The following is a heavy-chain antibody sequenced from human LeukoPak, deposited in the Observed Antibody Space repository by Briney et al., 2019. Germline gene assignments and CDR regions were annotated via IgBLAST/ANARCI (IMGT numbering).Heavy chain of an antibody. D-gene: IGHD3-10*01. CDR1: GGSISSSSYY. CDR2: IYYSGST. Sequence: SETLSLTCTVSGGSISSSSYYWDWIRQPPGKGLEWIGSIYYSGSTYYNPSLKSRVTISVDTSKNQFSLKLSSVTAADTAVYYCARLTRYGSGRYSWGQGTLVTVSS. V-gene: IGHV4-39*01. J-gene: IGHJ5*02. CDR3: ARLTRYGSGRYS.